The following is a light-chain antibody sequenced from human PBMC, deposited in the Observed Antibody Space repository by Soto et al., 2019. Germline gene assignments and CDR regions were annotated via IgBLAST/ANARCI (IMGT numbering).Light chain of an antibody. J-gene: IGKJ1*01. V-gene: IGKV1-5*01. CDR3: QQYSTYWT. Sequence: DIQMTQSPSTLSASVADRVTITCRASQSISSWLAWYQQKPGKAPKLLIYDGSSLESGVPSRFSGSKSGTEFTLTISSLQPDDFATYYCQQYSTYWTFGQGTKVEIK. CDR1: QSISSW. CDR2: DGS.